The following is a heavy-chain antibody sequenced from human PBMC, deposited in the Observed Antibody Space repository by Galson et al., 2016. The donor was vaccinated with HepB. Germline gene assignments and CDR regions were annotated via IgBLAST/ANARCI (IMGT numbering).Heavy chain of an antibody. CDR2: ISDSGGST. D-gene: IGHD3-10*01. CDR3: VRTGPAQIKRDLRD. CDR1: GFTFSSYA. J-gene: IGHJ4*02. V-gene: IGHV3-23*01. Sequence: SLRLSCAASGFTFSSYAMTWVRQAPGKGLEWVSVISDSGGSTYYADSVKGRFTISRDNSKNTLYLQMNSLRVEDTAVYYCVRTGPAQIKRDLRDWGQGTLVTVSS.